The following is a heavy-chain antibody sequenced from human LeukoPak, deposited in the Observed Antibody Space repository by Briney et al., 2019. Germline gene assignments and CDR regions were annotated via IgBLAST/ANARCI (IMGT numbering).Heavy chain of an antibody. Sequence: GGSLRLSCAASGFTFDDYAMHWVRQAPGKGLEWVSGISWNSGSIGYADSVKGRFTISRDNAKNSLYLQMNSLRAEDTALYYCAKGDGSGSYYKMGDAFDIWGQGTMVTVSS. D-gene: IGHD3-10*01. J-gene: IGHJ3*02. CDR1: GFTFDDYA. CDR2: ISWNSGSI. V-gene: IGHV3-9*01. CDR3: AKGDGSGSYYKMGDAFDI.